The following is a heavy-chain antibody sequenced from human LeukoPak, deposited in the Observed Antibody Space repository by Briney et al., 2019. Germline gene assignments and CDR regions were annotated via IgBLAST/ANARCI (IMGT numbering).Heavy chain of an antibody. CDR2: IYYSGST. D-gene: IGHD4-11*01. Sequence: PSETLSLTCTVSGSSISSSSYYWGWIRQPPGKGLEWIGSIYYSGSTYYNPSLKSRVTISVDTSKNQFSLKLSSVTAADTAVYYCARLVMTTVTLFDYWGQGTLVTVSS. CDR3: ARLVMTTVTLFDY. J-gene: IGHJ4*02. CDR1: GSSISSSSYY. V-gene: IGHV4-39*01.